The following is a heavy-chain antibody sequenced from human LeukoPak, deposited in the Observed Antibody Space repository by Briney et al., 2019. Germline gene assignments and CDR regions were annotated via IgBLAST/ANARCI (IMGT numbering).Heavy chain of an antibody. V-gene: IGHV3-64*04. J-gene: IGHJ4*02. CDR2: ISNDGDST. CDR1: GFTFSGYA. Sequence: GGSLRLSCSASGFTFSGYAVHWVRQAPGKGLEYVSGISNDGDSTYYADSVKGRFTISRDNAKNSLYLQMNSLRAEDTAVYYCARVKLGTTVTSGLWGQGTLVTVSS. D-gene: IGHD4-17*01. CDR3: ARVKLGTTVTSGL.